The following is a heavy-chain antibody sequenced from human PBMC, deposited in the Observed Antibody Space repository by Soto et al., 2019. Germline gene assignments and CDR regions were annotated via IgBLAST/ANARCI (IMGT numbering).Heavy chain of an antibody. CDR2: ISAYNGNT. CDR1: GYTFTSYG. J-gene: IGHJ6*03. CDR3: ARVGQEDSSSWYGYYYYYMDV. D-gene: IGHD6-13*01. Sequence: KNGAASVKVSCKASGYTFTSYGISWVRQAPGQGLEWMGWISAYNGNTNYAQKPQGRVTMTTDTSTSTAYMELRSLRSDDTAVYYCARVGQEDSSSWYGYYYYYMDVWGKGTTVTVSS. V-gene: IGHV1-18*01.